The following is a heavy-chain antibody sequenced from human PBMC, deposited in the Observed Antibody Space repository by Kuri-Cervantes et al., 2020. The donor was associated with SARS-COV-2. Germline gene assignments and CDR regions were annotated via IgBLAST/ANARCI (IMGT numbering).Heavy chain of an antibody. CDR2: ISYDGSNK. V-gene: IGHV3-30-3*01. D-gene: IGHD1-26*01. Sequence: GGSLRLSCAASGFTFSSYAMHWVRQAPGKGLEWVAVISYDGSNKYYADSVKGRFTISRDNSKNTLYLQMNSLRAEDTAVCYCTTGGAAWGQGTLVTVSS. CDR3: TTGGAA. CDR1: GFTFSSYA. J-gene: IGHJ5*02.